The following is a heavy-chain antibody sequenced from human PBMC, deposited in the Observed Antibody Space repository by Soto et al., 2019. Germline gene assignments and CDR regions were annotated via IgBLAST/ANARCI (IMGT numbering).Heavy chain of an antibody. Sequence: GGSLRLSCAASGFTFSSYAMHWVRQAPGKGLEWVAVISYDGSNKYYADSVKGRFTISRDNSKNTLYLQMNSLRAEDTAVYYCARGGSGYDSYYFDYWGQGTLVTVSS. J-gene: IGHJ4*02. D-gene: IGHD5-12*01. CDR2: ISYDGSNK. CDR1: GFTFSSYA. CDR3: ARGGSGYDSYYFDY. V-gene: IGHV3-30-3*01.